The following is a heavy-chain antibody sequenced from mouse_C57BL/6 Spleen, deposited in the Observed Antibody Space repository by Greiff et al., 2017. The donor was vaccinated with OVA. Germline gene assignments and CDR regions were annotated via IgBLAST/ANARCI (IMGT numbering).Heavy chain of an antibody. Sequence: EVQLQQSGPVLVKPGASVKMSCKASGYTFTDYYMNWVKQSHGKSLEWIGVINPYNGGTSYNQKFKGKATLTVDKSSSTAYMALNSLTSEDSAVYYCAREDTTVEGYFDYWGQGTTLTVSS. CDR1: GYTFTDYY. CDR2: INPYNGGT. V-gene: IGHV1-19*01. J-gene: IGHJ2*01. D-gene: IGHD1-1*01. CDR3: AREDTTVEGYFDY.